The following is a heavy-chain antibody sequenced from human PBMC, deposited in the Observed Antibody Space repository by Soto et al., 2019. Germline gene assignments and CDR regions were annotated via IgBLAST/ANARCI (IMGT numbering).Heavy chain of an antibody. CDR3: ARDAGATSYYYGMDV. Sequence: PSETLSLTCTVSGGSISSGDYYWSWIRQPPGKGLEWIGYIYYSGSTYYNPSLKSRVTISVDTSKNQFSLKLSSVTAADTAVYYCARDAGATSYYYGMDVWGQGTTVTVSS. V-gene: IGHV4-30-4*01. J-gene: IGHJ6*02. CDR2: IYYSGST. CDR1: GGSISSGDYY. D-gene: IGHD1-26*01.